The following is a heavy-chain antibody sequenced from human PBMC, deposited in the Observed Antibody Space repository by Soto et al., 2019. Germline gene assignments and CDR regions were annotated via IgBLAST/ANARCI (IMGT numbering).Heavy chain of an antibody. CDR3: ARGELRYFDWLFDY. Sequence: SETLSLTCAVYGGSFSGYYWSWIRQPPGKGLEWIGEINHSGSTNYNPSLKSRVTISVDTSKNQFSLKLSSVTAADTAVYYCARGELRYFDWLFDYWGQGTLVTVSS. CDR1: GGSFSGYY. CDR2: INHSGST. D-gene: IGHD3-9*01. J-gene: IGHJ4*02. V-gene: IGHV4-34*01.